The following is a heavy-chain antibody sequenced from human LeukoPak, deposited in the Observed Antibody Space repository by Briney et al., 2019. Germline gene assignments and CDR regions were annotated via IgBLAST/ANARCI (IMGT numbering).Heavy chain of an antibody. D-gene: IGHD5-18*01. CDR3: ARGVKRGYSYGYRVGYYYYMDV. J-gene: IGHJ6*03. CDR1: GGSFSGYY. V-gene: IGHV4-34*01. CDR2: INHSGST. Sequence: PSETLSLTCAVYGGSFSGYYWSWIRQPPGKGLEWIGEINHSGSTNYNPSLKSRVTISVDTSKNQFSLKLSSVTAADTAVYYCARGVKRGYSYGYRVGYYYYMDVWGKGTTVTVSS.